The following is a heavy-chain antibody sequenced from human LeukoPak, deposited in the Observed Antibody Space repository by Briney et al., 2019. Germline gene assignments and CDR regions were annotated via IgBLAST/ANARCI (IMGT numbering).Heavy chain of an antibody. V-gene: IGHV3-15*01. Sequence: GGSLRLACAASALTFSNAWMSWVRQAPGKGLEWVGRITSKTDDGTTDYAAPVKGRFTISRDDSKNTLYLQMNSLKTEDTAVYYCTTEKGEYYDILTGYYRRMYYFDYWGQGTLVTVSS. CDR1: ALTFSNAW. D-gene: IGHD3-9*01. CDR2: ITSKTDDGTT. J-gene: IGHJ4*02. CDR3: TTEKGEYYDILTGYYRRMYYFDY.